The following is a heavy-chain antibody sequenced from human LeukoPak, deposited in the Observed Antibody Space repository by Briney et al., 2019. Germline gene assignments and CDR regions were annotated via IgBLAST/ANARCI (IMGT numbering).Heavy chain of an antibody. V-gene: IGHV1-58*01. Sequence: GTSVKVSCKAPGFTFMNSAVQWVRQARGQRLEWIGWIVVGSGNTDYAQEFQRRVTITRDMSTGTAYMELRSLRSEDTAVYYCAGTPYCSSDNCYRFYNGNDGFDIWGQGTKVTVSS. J-gene: IGHJ3*02. CDR1: GFTFMNSA. CDR3: AGTPYCSSDNCYRFYNGNDGFDI. CDR2: IVVGSGNT. D-gene: IGHD2-2*01.